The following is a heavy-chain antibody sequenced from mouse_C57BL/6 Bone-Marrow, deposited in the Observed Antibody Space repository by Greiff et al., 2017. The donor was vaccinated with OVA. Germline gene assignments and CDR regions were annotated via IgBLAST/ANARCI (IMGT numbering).Heavy chain of an antibody. V-gene: IGHV1-50*01. CDR2: IDPSDSYT. Sequence: QVQLQQPGAELVKPGASVKLSCKASGYTFTSYWMQWVKQRPGQGLEWIGEIDPSDSYTNYNQKFKGKATLTVDTSSSTAYMQLSSLTSEDSAVYYCASKPHSSGFPYYYAMDYWGQGTSVTVSS. CDR1: GYTFTSYW. CDR3: ASKPHSSGFPYYYAMDY. J-gene: IGHJ4*01. D-gene: IGHD3-2*02.